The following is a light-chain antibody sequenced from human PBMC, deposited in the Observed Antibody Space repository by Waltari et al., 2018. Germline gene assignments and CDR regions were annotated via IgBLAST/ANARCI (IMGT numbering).Light chain of an antibody. CDR3: SSFAGSNAVL. V-gene: IGLV2-8*01. Sequence: QSALTQPPSASGSPGQSVTISCTGTSDDVGGYNYVSWYQQHPGKAPNFLIYQVSNRPSGVPDRFSGSKSGNTASLTVSGLQAEDEADYSCSSFAGSNAVLFGGGTKLTVL. CDR1: SDDVGGYNY. CDR2: QVS. J-gene: IGLJ2*01.